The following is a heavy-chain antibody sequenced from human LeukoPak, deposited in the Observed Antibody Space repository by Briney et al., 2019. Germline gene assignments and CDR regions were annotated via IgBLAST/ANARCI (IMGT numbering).Heavy chain of an antibody. CDR1: GFTFSNAW. J-gene: IGHJ4*02. CDR3: TTWPAAHLKFDY. D-gene: IGHD2-2*01. CDR2: IKSKTDGGTT. V-gene: IGHV3-15*01. Sequence: GGSLRLSCAVSGFTFSNAWMSWVRQAPGKGLEWVGRIKSKTDGGTTDYAAPVKGRFTISRDDSKNTLYLQMNSLKTEDTAVYYCTTWPAAHLKFDYWGQGTLVTVSS.